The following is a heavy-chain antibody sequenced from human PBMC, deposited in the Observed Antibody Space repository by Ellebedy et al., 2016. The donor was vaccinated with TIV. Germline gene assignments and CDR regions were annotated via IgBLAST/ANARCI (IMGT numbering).Heavy chain of an antibody. Sequence: GGSLRLXCAASGFTFSSYSMNWVRQVPGKGLEWVSSISSSSSYIYYADSVKGRFTISRDNAKNSLYLQMNSLRAEDTAVYYCARDLGPWRDYYYYGMDVWGQGTTVTVSS. CDR2: ISSSSSYI. J-gene: IGHJ6*02. CDR1: GFTFSSYS. V-gene: IGHV3-21*01. D-gene: IGHD3-16*01. CDR3: ARDLGPWRDYYYYGMDV.